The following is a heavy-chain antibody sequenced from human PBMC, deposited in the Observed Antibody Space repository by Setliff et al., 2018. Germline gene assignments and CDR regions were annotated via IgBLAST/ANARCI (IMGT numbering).Heavy chain of an antibody. V-gene: IGHV4-34*01. CDR1: GGSFSGYY. CDR2: INHSGST. J-gene: IGHJ4*02. CDR3: ARGPRLRYFDWPVDY. D-gene: IGHD3-9*01. Sequence: SETLSLTCAVYGGSFSGYYWSWICQPPGKGLEWIGEINHSGSTNYNPSLKSRVTISVDTSKNQFSLKLSSVTAADTAVYYCARGPRLRYFDWPVDYWGQGTLVTVSS.